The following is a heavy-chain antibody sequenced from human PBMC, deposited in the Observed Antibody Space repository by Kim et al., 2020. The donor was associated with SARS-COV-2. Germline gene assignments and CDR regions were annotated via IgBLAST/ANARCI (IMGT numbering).Heavy chain of an antibody. Sequence: AAPVKGRFTILRDDSKNTLYLQMNSLKTEDTAVYYCTTWSWYYYYSGMDVWGQGTTVTVSS. J-gene: IGHJ6*02. CDR3: TTWSWYYYYSGMDV. D-gene: IGHD1-26*01. V-gene: IGHV3-15*01.